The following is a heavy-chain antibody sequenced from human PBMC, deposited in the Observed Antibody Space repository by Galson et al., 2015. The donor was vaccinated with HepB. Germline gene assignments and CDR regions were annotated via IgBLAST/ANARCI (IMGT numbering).Heavy chain of an antibody. CDR2: IKSKTDGGTT. V-gene: IGHV3-15*01. CDR3: TTASVVVITYDAFDI. D-gene: IGHD3-22*01. J-gene: IGHJ3*02. CDR1: GFTFSNAW. Sequence: SLRLSCAASGFTFSNAWMSWARQAPGKGLEWVGRIKSKTDGGTTDYAAPVKGRFTISRDDSKSTLYLQMNSLKTEDTAVYYCTTASVVVITYDAFDIWGQGTMVTVSS.